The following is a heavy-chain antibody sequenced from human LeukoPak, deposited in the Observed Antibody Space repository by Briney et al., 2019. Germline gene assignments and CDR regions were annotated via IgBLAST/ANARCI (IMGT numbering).Heavy chain of an antibody. CDR1: VGFTTYDY. CDR3: ARGGGNRHFDS. J-gene: IGHJ4*02. D-gene: IGHD2-15*01. Sequence: PSETLSLTCSVSVGFTTYDYWNWIRQPAGKAPEWIGRIHTTGSTNCNPSLKSRLTMTLDKSKKQFSLKVTSVTAADTALYYCARGGGNRHFDSWGQGILVTVSS. CDR2: IHTTGST. V-gene: IGHV4-4*07.